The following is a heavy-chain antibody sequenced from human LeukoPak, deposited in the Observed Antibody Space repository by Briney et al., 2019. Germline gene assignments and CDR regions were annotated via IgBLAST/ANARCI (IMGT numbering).Heavy chain of an antibody. Sequence: HSGGSLRLSCAASGFTFSSYSMTWVRQAPGKGLEWVSYISLSSTTIYYADSVKGRFTISRDDAKNSLYLQMNSLRAEDTAVYYCAKSSSYYYDSSGSFDYWGQGTLVTVSS. J-gene: IGHJ4*02. CDR3: AKSSSYYYDSSGSFDY. CDR2: ISLSSTTI. CDR1: GFTFSSYS. D-gene: IGHD3-22*01. V-gene: IGHV3-48*01.